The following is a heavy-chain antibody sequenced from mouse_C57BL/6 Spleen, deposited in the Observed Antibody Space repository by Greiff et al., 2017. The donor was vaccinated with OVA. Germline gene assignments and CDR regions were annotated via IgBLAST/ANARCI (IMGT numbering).Heavy chain of an antibody. CDR2: ISYDGST. V-gene: IGHV3-6*01. CDR1: GYSITSGYY. D-gene: IGHD3-2*02. J-gene: IGHJ2*01. CDR3: ARKGYSSGSLDY. Sequence: EVKLVESGPGLVKPSQSLSLTCSVTGYSITSGYYWNWIRQFPGNKLEWMGYISYDGSTNYNQSLKNRISITRDTSQNPFFLKLNSVTPEDTATYYCARKGYSSGSLDYWGQGTTLTVSS.